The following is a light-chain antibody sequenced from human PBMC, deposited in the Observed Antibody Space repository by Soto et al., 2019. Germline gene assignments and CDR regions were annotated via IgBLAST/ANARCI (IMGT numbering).Light chain of an antibody. CDR3: QQYNHWPPWLT. CDR1: QSVSSN. V-gene: IGKV3-15*01. J-gene: IGKJ4*01. Sequence: EIVITQSPVTLSVSPGDRATLSCRASQSVSSNVAWYQQRPGQAPRLLIYGASTRAAGIPARFSGSGSETEFSLTISSLQXEDFAVYYCQQYNHWPPWLTFGGGTKVDIK. CDR2: GAS.